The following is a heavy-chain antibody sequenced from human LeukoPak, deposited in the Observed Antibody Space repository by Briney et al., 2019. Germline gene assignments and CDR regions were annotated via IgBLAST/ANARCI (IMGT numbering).Heavy chain of an antibody. V-gene: IGHV4-30-4*08. D-gene: IGHD1-14*01. CDR1: GFTFSSYA. Sequence: LRLSCAASGFTFSSYAMSWVRQPPGKGLEWIGYIYYSGSTYYNPSLKSRVTISVDTSKNQFSLKLSSVTAADTAVYYCASRTQWGQGTLVTVSS. J-gene: IGHJ4*02. CDR3: ASRTQ. CDR2: IYYSGST.